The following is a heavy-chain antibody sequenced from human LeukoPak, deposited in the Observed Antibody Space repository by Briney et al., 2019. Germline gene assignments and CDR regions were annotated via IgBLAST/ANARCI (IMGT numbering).Heavy chain of an antibody. J-gene: IGHJ4*02. D-gene: IGHD1-1*01. CDR1: GGSISSGDYY. CDR3: ARVEGDLKDFDY. V-gene: IGHV4-30-4*08. CDR2: IYYSGST. Sequence: PSQTLSLTCTVSGGSISSGDYYWSWIRQPPGKGLEWIGYIYYSGSTYYNPSLKSRVTISVDTSKNQFSLKLSSVTAADTAVYYCARVEGDLKDFDYWGQGTLVTVSS.